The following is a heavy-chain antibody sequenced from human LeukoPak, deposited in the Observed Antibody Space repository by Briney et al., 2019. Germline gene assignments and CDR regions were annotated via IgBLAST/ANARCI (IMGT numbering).Heavy chain of an antibody. CDR3: ARDRVRAKNLAFDY. D-gene: IGHD1-1*01. Sequence: SVKVPCKASGGTFSSYAISWVRQAPGQGLEWMGRIIPIFGTANYAQKFQGRVTITTDESTSTAYMELSSLRSEDTAVYYCARDRVRAKNLAFDYWGQGTLVTVSS. CDR1: GGTFSSYA. J-gene: IGHJ4*02. V-gene: IGHV1-69*05. CDR2: IIPIFGTA.